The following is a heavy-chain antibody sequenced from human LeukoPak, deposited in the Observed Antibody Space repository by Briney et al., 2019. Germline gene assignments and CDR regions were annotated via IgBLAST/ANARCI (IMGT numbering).Heavy chain of an antibody. CDR1: GFTFSDYG. Sequence: GGSLRLSCAASGFTFSDYGMTWVRQSPGKGRDGVATINRRSDYLYYPDSFKGRFSISRDNDKNFLFLHMNSLRDEDTGIYYCARDYDGSNTINDFWGQGTLVTVAS. J-gene: IGHJ4*02. V-gene: IGHV3-21*04. D-gene: IGHD3-3*01. CDR3: ARDYDGSNTINDF. CDR2: INRRSDYL.